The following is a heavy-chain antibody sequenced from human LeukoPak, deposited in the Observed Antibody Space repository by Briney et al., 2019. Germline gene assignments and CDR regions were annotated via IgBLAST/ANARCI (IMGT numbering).Heavy chain of an antibody. D-gene: IGHD4/OR15-4a*01. CDR3: ARRAGAYSHPYDY. CDR2: ISGSGTNT. V-gene: IGHV3-23*01. Sequence: GGSLRLSCAASGFTFSSYAMNWVRQAPGKGLEWVSGISGSGTNTDYIDSVKGRFTVSRDNSKNTLYLQMSSLRAEDTAVYYCARRAGAYSHPYDYWGQGTLVTVSS. J-gene: IGHJ4*02. CDR1: GFTFSSYA.